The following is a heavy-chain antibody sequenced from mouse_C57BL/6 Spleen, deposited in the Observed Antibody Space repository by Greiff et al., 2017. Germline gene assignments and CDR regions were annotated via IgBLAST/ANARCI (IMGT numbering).Heavy chain of an antibody. Sequence: VKLMESGPGLVQPSQSLSITCTASGFSLTSYGVHWVRQSPGKDLEWLGVIWSGGSTDYNAAFISRLSISKDNSKSQVFFKMNSLQADDTAIYCCARGGLTQDYWGQGTTLTVSS. CDR1: GFSLTSYG. V-gene: IGHV2-2*01. CDR2: IWSGGST. J-gene: IGHJ2*01. D-gene: IGHD3-1*01. CDR3: ARGGLTQDY.